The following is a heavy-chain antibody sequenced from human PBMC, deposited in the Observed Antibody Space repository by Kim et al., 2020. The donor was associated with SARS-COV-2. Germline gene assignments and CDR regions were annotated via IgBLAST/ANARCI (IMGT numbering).Heavy chain of an antibody. D-gene: IGHD3-22*01. CDR3: ALYESSGYYSTV. V-gene: IGHV4-31*03. CDR2: IYYSGTT. J-gene: IGHJ4*02. Sequence: SETLSLTCTVSGGSISSGGYYCSWIHQHPEKGLEWIGDIYYSGTTYYNPSLKSRLTILVDASNNEFALKLRSVTAADTAVYYCALYESSGYYSTVWGPGTLLTVSS. CDR1: GGSISSGGYY.